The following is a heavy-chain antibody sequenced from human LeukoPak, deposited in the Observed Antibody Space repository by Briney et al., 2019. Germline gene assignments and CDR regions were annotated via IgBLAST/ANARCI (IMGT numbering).Heavy chain of an antibody. Sequence: PGRSLRLSCAASGFTFSTYGMHWVRQSPGKGLEWVAGIWYDDTNKYYADFLKGRFTISRDDSKNTLDLQMTSLRVEGTACYYWSADGRGGRHYIDFWGQGTLVTVSS. D-gene: IGHD5-24*01. J-gene: IGHJ4*02. CDR3: SADGRGGRHYIDF. V-gene: IGHV3-33*01. CDR1: GFTFSTYG. CDR2: IWYDDTNK.